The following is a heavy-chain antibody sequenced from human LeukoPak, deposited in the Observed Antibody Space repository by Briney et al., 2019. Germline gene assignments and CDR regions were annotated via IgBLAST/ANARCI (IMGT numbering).Heavy chain of an antibody. V-gene: IGHV4-34*12. CDR1: DGSFSGYY. CDR3: ARASHDYGDYSHFDY. CDR2: IIDTGST. J-gene: IGHJ4*02. D-gene: IGHD4-17*01. Sequence: SETLSLTCAVYDGSFSGYYWTWIRQPPGKGLEWIGEIIDTGSTKYNSSLKSRVTISVDTSKNQFSLSLDSVTAADTAVYYCARASHDYGDYSHFDYWGQGTLVTVSS.